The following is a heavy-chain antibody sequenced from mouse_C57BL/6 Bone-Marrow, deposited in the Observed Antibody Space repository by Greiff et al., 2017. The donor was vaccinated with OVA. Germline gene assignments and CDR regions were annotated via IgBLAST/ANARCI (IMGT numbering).Heavy chain of an antibody. J-gene: IGHJ1*03. CDR3: ARRRSYYYGVDFDV. V-gene: IGHV1-52*01. Sequence: QVQLQQPGAELVRPGSSVKLSCKASGYTFTSYWMHWVKQRPIQGLEWIGNIDPSDSETHYNQKFKDKATLTVDKSSSTAYMQLSSLTSEDSAVYYCARRRSYYYGVDFDVWGTGTTVTVSS. D-gene: IGHD1-1*01. CDR2: IDPSDSET. CDR1: GYTFTSYW.